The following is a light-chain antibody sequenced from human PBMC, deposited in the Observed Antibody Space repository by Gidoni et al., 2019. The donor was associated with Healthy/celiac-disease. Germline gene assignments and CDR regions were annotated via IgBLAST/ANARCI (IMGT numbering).Light chain of an antibody. J-gene: IGKJ4*01. CDR3: QQYGSSPT. Sequence: EIVLTQSPGPLSLSPGERATLSCRASQSVSSSYLACYQQKPGQAPRLLIYGASSRATGIPDRFSGSWSGTDFTLTISRLEPEDFAVYYCQQYGSSPTFGGGTKVEIK. CDR2: GAS. V-gene: IGKV3-20*01. CDR1: QSVSSSY.